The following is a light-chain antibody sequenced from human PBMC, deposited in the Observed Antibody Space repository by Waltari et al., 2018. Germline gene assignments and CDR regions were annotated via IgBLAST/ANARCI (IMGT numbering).Light chain of an antibody. V-gene: IGKV3-20*01. CDR1: QAVSTSY. CDR2: GAS. CDR3: QQYGDSMT. Sequence: EIVLTQSPGTLSLSPGESGTLPCRASQAVSTSYLVWYQQKPGQAPRLLIYGASRRATGIPDRFSGSGSGTDFTLTISRLEPEDFAMYYCQQYGDSMTFGQGTKVEIK. J-gene: IGKJ1*01.